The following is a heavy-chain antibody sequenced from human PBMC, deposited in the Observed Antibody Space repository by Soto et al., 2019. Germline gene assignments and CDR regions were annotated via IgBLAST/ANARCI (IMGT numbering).Heavy chain of an antibody. J-gene: IGHJ4*02. V-gene: IGHV2-5*02. D-gene: IGHD3-16*01. CDR3: AHKGGGDRILDY. CDR1: GFSLSTRGVG. Sequence: QITLKESGPTLVKPTQTLTLTCTFSGFSLSTRGVGVGWIRQPPGKALEWLALIYWDGFKHYSPSLESRLTIREDPAKNQVVLTMTTMDPVDTAAYSWAHKGGGDRILDYWGQGTLVTVSS. CDR2: IYWDGFK.